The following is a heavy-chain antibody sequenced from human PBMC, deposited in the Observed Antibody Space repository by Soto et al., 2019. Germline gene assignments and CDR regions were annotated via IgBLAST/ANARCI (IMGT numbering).Heavy chain of an antibody. D-gene: IGHD3-9*01. CDR3: TTGIYYDILTGYHNVAY. V-gene: IGHV3-15*01. CDR1: GFNLSHPW. J-gene: IGHJ4*02. Sequence: PGGSLRPSCVASGFNLSHPWMTWVRQAAGKGLEWVGRIKSKTDGGTADYAAPVKGRATISRDDSKNTVYLQMNSLKTEDTAVYYCTTGIYYDILTGYHNVAYWGQGALVTVSS. CDR2: IKSKTDGGTA.